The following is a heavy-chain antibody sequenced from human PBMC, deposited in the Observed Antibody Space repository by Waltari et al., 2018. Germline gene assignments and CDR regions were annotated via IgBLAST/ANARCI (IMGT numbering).Heavy chain of an antibody. CDR2: IDPSDSYT. CDR3: ARQRGGKGDSSGYSLY. J-gene: IGHJ4*02. V-gene: IGHV5-10-1*03. Sequence: EVQLVQSGAEVKKPGESLRISCKGSGYSFTSYWISWVRQMPGKGLEWMGRIDPSDSYTNYSPSFQGHVTISADKSISTAYLQWSSLKASDTAMYYCARQRGGKGDSSGYSLYWGQGTLVTVSS. CDR1: GYSFTSYW. D-gene: IGHD3-22*01.